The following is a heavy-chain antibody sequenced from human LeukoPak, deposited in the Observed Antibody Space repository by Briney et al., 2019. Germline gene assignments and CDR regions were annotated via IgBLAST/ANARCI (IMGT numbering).Heavy chain of an antibody. CDR3: ARLEITIFGVVIEDY. D-gene: IGHD3-3*01. V-gene: IGHV1-2*02. CDR2: INPNSGGT. CDR1: GYTFTGYY. J-gene: IGHJ4*02. Sequence: ASVKVSCKASGYTFTGYYMHWVRQAPGQGLEWMGWINPNSGGTNYAQKFQGRVTMTRDTSISTAYMELSRLRSDDTAVYYCARLEITIFGVVIEDYWGQGTLVTVSS.